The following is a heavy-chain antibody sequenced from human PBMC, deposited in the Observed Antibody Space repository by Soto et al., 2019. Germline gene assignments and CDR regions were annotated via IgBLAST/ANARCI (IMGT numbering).Heavy chain of an antibody. CDR2: IYYSGST. V-gene: IGHV4-30-4*01. J-gene: IGHJ4*02. Sequence: SETLSLTYTVSGGSISSGDYYWSWIRQPPGKGLEWIGYIYYSGSTYYNPSLKSRVTISVDTSKNQFSLKLSSVTAADTAVYYCAREGKAGFDYWGQGTLVTVSS. CDR1: GGSISSGDYY. CDR3: AREGKAGFDY. D-gene: IGHD6-19*01.